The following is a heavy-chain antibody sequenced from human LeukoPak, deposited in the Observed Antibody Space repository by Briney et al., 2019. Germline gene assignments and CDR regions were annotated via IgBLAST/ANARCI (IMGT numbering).Heavy chain of an antibody. V-gene: IGHV5-51*01. J-gene: IGHJ5*02. CDR2: VYPLDSDT. CDR3: VRRLTMSHSGGDWFDP. CDR1: GYNFFSNYW. Sequence: GESLKISCQTSGYNFFSNYWIAWVRQMPGKGLEWMGMVYPLDSDTRYSPSFQGQVTFSADNSTHTAYLQWSSLKASDTAMYYCVRRLTMSHSGGDWFDPWGQGTLVTVSS. D-gene: IGHD4/OR15-4a*01.